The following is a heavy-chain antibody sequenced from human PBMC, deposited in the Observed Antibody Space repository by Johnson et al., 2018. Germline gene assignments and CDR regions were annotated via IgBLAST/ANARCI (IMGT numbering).Heavy chain of an antibody. CDR2: INSDGSST. J-gene: IGHJ3*02. CDR1: GFTFSSYW. CDR3: ALASAFDI. Sequence: VQLQESGGGLVQPGGSLRLSCAASGFTFSSYWMHWVRHVPGKGLVWVSRINSDGSSTSYADSVKGRLTISRDNAKNKLYLKMNSLRAEDTSVYYCALASAFDIWGQGTMVPVSS. V-gene: IGHV3-74*01.